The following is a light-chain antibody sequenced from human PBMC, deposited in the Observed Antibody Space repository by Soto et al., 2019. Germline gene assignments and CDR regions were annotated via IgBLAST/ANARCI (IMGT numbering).Light chain of an antibody. V-gene: IGLV2-14*01. CDR2: EVS. Sequence: QSALTQPASVSGSPGQSITISCTGTSSDVGGYNYVSWYQQHPGKAPKLMIYEVSDRPSGVSNRFSGSKSGNTASLTISGLQADYEADYYCSSYTSSSTLAYVFGTGTKVTVL. J-gene: IGLJ1*01. CDR3: SSYTSSSTLAYV. CDR1: SSDVGGYNY.